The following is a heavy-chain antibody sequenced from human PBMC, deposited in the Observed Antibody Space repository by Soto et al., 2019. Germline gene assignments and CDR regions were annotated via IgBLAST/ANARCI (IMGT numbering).Heavy chain of an antibody. Sequence: SETLSLTCAVSGYSISSGYYWGWIRQPPGKGLEWIGSIYHSGSTYYNPSLKSRVTISVDTSKNQFSLKLSSVTAADTAVYYCAAMIVVVMSTDYWGQGTLVTVYS. CDR1: GYSISSGYY. CDR3: AAMIVVVMSTDY. V-gene: IGHV4-38-2*01. CDR2: IYHSGST. J-gene: IGHJ4*02. D-gene: IGHD3-22*01.